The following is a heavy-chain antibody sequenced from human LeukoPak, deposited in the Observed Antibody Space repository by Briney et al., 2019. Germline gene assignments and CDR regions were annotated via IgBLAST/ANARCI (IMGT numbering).Heavy chain of an antibody. Sequence: GGSLRLSCAASGFTFSNYGMHWVRQAPGKGLDCVAFVRSDGSHTDYADSAKGRFTISRDNSKNTLYLQMNSLRAEDTAVYYCARLYLLTGYSPPTNWGQGTLVTVSS. CDR1: GFTFSNYG. D-gene: IGHD3-9*01. V-gene: IGHV3-30*02. CDR3: ARLYLLTGYSPPTN. J-gene: IGHJ4*02. CDR2: VRSDGSHT.